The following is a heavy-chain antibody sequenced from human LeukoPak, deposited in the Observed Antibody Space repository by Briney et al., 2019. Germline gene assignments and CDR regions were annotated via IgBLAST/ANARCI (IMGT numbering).Heavy chain of an antibody. J-gene: IGHJ4*02. V-gene: IGHV3-7*01. CDR2: INQDGSDI. CDR3: AISSPVPGTTGY. CDR1: GFTFSTYW. Sequence: GGSLRLSCAASGFTFSTYWISWVRQAPGKGLEWAANINQDGSDIYYLDSVKGRFTISRDNDKSSLYLQMNSLRAEDTAVYYCAISSPVPGTTGYWGQGTLVTVSS. D-gene: IGHD1-1*01.